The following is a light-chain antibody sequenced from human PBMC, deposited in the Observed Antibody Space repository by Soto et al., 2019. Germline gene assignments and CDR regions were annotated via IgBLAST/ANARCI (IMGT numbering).Light chain of an antibody. Sequence: QSALTQPASVSGSPGQSITISCTGTSSDVGSYNLVSWYQQHPGKAPKLMIYEGSKRRSGVSNRFSGSNSGNTASLTISGLQAEDEADYYCCSYAGSSTFDVVFGGGTKLTVL. J-gene: IGLJ2*01. V-gene: IGLV2-23*03. CDR2: EGS. CDR3: CSYAGSSTFDVV. CDR1: SSDVGSYNL.